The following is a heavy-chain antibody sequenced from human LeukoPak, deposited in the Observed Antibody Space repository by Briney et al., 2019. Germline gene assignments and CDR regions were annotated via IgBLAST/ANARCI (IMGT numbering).Heavy chain of an antibody. CDR2: IYYSGST. CDR1: GGSISSGDYY. CDR3: ARVTIFGVVIDY. V-gene: IGHV4-30-4*08. J-gene: IGHJ4*02. Sequence: SQTLSLTCTVSGGSISSGDYYWSWIRQPPGKGLEWIGDIYYSGSTYYNPSLKSRVTISVDTSKNQFSLKLSSVTAADTAVYYCARVTIFGVVIDYWGQGTLVTVSS. D-gene: IGHD3-3*01.